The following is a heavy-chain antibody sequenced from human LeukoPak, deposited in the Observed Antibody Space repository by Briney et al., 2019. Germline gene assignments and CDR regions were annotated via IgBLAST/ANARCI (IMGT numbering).Heavy chain of an antibody. V-gene: IGHV4-34*01. CDR1: GGSFSGYY. CDR2: INHSGST. CDR3: ARDEVAAAGILNWFDP. J-gene: IGHJ5*02. D-gene: IGHD6-13*01. Sequence: SETLSLTCAVYGGSFSGYYWSWIRQPPGKGLEWIGEINHSGSTNYNPSLKSRVTISVDTSKNQFSLKLSSVTAADTAVYYCARDEVAAAGILNWFDPWGQGTLVTVSS.